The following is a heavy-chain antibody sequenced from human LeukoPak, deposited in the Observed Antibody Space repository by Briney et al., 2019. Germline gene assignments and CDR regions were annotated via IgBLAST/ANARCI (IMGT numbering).Heavy chain of an antibody. D-gene: IGHD4-17*01. CDR1: GYTFTSYG. V-gene: IGHV1-18*01. Sequence: ASVKVSCKASGYTFTSYGISWVRQAPGPGLEWMGGISTYNGNTNYAQKLPGRVTMTTNTSTSTAYMELRSLRSDDTAVYYCARETTVTTHYYYYYGMDVWGQGTTVTVSS. CDR2: ISTYNGNT. CDR3: ARETTVTTHYYYYYGMDV. J-gene: IGHJ6*02.